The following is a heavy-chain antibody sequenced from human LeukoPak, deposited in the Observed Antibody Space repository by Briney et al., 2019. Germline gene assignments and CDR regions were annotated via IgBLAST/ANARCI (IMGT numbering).Heavy chain of an antibody. V-gene: IGHV3-23*01. CDR1: GFTFSSYA. Sequence: GASLRLSCAASGFTFSSYAMSWVRQAPGKGLEWVSAISGSGGSTYYADSVKGRFTISRDNSKITLYLQMNSLRAEDTAVYYCAKGLEGLQPKDGMDVWGQGTTVTVSS. CDR2: ISGSGGST. J-gene: IGHJ6*02. D-gene: IGHD4-11*01. CDR3: AKGLEGLQPKDGMDV.